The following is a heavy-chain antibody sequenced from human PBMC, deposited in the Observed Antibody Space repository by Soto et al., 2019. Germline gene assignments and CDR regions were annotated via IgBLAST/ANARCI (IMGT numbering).Heavy chain of an antibody. V-gene: IGHV1-18*01. CDR3: ARRYCSSTSCYNWFDP. Sequence: ASVEVSCKASGYTFTSYGISWVRQAPGQGLEWMGWISAYNGNTNYAQKLQGRVTMTTDTSTSTAYMELRSLRSDDTAVYYCARRYCSSTSCYNWFDPWGQGTLVTVSS. CDR1: GYTFTSYG. D-gene: IGHD2-2*01. CDR2: ISAYNGNT. J-gene: IGHJ5*02.